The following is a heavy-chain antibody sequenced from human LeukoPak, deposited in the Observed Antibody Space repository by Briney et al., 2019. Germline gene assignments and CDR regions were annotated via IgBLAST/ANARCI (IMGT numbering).Heavy chain of an antibody. CDR3: ARGTTVVTYFGY. Sequence: SETLSLTCTVSGGSISSGDYYWSWIRQPPGKGLEWIGYIYYSGSTYYNPSLKSRVTISVDTSKNQSSLKLSSVTAADTAVYYCARGTTVVTYFGYWGQGTLVTVSS. CDR1: GGSISSGDYY. CDR2: IYYSGST. D-gene: IGHD4-23*01. J-gene: IGHJ4*02. V-gene: IGHV4-30-4*01.